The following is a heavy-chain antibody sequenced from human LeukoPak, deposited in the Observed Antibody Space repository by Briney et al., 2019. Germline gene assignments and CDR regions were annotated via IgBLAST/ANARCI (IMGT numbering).Heavy chain of an antibody. Sequence: SETLSLTCTVSGGSISSYYWSWIRQPPGKGLEWIGYIYYSGSTNYNPSLKSRVTISVDTSKNQFSLKLSSVTAADTAVYYCARERRGGYYYGSGRFIDYWGQGTLVTVSS. D-gene: IGHD3-10*01. CDR3: ARERRGGYYYGSGRFIDY. V-gene: IGHV4-59*12. J-gene: IGHJ4*02. CDR2: IYYSGST. CDR1: GGSISSYY.